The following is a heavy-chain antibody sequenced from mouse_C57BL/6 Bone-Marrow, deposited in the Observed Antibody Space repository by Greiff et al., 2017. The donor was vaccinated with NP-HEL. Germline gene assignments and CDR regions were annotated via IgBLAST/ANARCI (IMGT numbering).Heavy chain of an antibody. CDR3: TRSYYYWYFDV. Sequence: QVQLKQSGAELVRPGASVTLSCKASGYTFTDYEMHWVKQTPVHGLEWIGAIAPETGGTAYNQKFKGKAILTADKSSSTAYMELRSLTSEDSAVYYCTRSYYYWYFDVWGTGTTVTVSS. V-gene: IGHV1-15*01. CDR1: GYTFTDYE. J-gene: IGHJ1*03. D-gene: IGHD2-12*01. CDR2: IAPETGGT.